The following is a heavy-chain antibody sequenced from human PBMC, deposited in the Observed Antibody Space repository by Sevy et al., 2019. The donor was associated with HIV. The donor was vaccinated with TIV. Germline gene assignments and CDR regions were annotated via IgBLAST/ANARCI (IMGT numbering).Heavy chain of an antibody. J-gene: IGHJ6*02. CDR2: IKQDGSEK. CDR3: ARDVGRDIVVVAAAILDYYYGMDV. Sequence: GGSLRLSCAASGFTFSSYWMSWVRQAPGKGLEWVANIKQDGSEKYYVDSVKGRFTISRDNAKNSLYLQMNSLRAEDTAVYYCARDVGRDIVVVAAAILDYYYGMDVWGQGTTVTVSS. D-gene: IGHD2-2*02. CDR1: GFTFSSYW. V-gene: IGHV3-7*01.